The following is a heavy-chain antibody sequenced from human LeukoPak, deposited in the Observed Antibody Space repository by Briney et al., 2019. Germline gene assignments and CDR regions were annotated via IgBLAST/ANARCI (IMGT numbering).Heavy chain of an antibody. Sequence: GGSLRLSCAASGFTFSSYGMHWVRQAPGKGLEWVAVISYGGSNKYYADSVKGRFTISRDNSKNTLYLQMNSLRAEDTAVYYCAKSQAGIAAAGMFDYWGQGTLVTVSS. V-gene: IGHV3-30*18. D-gene: IGHD6-13*01. CDR1: GFTFSSYG. CDR2: ISYGGSNK. CDR3: AKSQAGIAAAGMFDY. J-gene: IGHJ4*02.